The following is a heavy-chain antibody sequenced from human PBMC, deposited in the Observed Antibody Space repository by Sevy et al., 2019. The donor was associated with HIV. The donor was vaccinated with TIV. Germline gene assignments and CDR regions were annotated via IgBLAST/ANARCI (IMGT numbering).Heavy chain of an antibody. V-gene: IGHV4-34*01. J-gene: IGHJ6*03. CDR2: IGRTGRP. Sequence: SETLSLTCAAYGVSFGDYSWTWIRQSPGKGLEWIGEIGRTGRPNFNPSLNGRVTISLDMSKSQCSLKLNSVTAADAVVYYCARSLSRKVVSYSDYMDVWGKGSTVTVSS. D-gene: IGHD3-9*01. CDR1: GVSFGDYS. CDR3: ARSLSRKVVSYSDYMDV.